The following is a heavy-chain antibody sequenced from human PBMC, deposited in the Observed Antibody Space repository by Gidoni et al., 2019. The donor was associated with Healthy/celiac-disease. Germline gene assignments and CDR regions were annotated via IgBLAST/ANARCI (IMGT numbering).Heavy chain of an antibody. Sequence: QVQLVQSGAEVKKPGASVQVSCKVSGYTLTELSMHWVRQAPGKGLEWMGGFDPEDGETIYAQKFQSRVTMTEDTSTDTAYMGLSSLRSEDTAVYYCATDRALGGWLDYWGQGTLVTVSS. V-gene: IGHV1-24*01. D-gene: IGHD6-19*01. J-gene: IGHJ4*02. CDR2: FDPEDGET. CDR1: GYTLTELS. CDR3: ATDRALGGWLDY.